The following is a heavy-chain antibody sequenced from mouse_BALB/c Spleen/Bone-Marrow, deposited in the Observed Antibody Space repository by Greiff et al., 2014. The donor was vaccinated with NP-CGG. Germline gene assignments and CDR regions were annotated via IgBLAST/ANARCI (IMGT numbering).Heavy chain of an antibody. Sequence: QVQLQQSGAELMKPGASVKISCKATGYTFSSYWIEWVKQRPGHGLEWIGEILPGSGSTNYNEKFKGKATFTADTSSNTAYMLLSSLTSEDSAVYYCARELGLRLAYWGQGTLVTVSA. V-gene: IGHV1-9*01. J-gene: IGHJ3*01. CDR2: ILPGSGST. CDR1: GYTFSSYW. CDR3: ARELGLRLAY. D-gene: IGHD3-1*01.